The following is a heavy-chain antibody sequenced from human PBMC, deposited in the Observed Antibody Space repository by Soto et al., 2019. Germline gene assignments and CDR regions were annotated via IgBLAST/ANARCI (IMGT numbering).Heavy chain of an antibody. CDR2: INHSGST. CDR3: ARGYQNRIAARPNWFDP. D-gene: IGHD6-6*01. Sequence: SETLSLTCAVYGGSFSGYYWSWIRQPPGKGLEWIGEINHSGSTNYNPSLKSRVTISVDTSKNQFSLKLSSVTAADTAMYYCARGYQNRIAARPNWFDPWGQGTLVTVS. CDR1: GGSFSGYY. V-gene: IGHV4-34*01. J-gene: IGHJ5*02.